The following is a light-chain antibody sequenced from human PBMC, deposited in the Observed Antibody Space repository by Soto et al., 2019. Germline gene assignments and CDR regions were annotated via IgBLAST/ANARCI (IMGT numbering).Light chain of an antibody. CDR2: ENT. V-gene: IGLV1-40*01. CDR1: GSNIGAGHD. J-gene: IGLJ3*02. CDR3: QSYDKDFNWV. Sequence: QSVLTQPPSVSGAPGQRVTISCTGSGSNIGAGHDVHWYQHLPGTAPRLVIYENTKRPSGVPGRFSASKAGASASLAIAGLQEEDEADYYCQSYDKDFNWVFGGGTQLTVL.